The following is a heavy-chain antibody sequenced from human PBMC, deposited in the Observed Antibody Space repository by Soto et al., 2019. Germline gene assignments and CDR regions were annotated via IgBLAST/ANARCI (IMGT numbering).Heavy chain of an antibody. D-gene: IGHD1-26*01. J-gene: IGHJ4*02. CDR2: IYPGDSNT. V-gene: IGHV5-51*01. CDR1: GYSFASHW. Sequence: GESLKISCKGSGYSFASHWVAWVRQMPEKGLEWIGTIYPGDSNTKYSSAFRGHVTISADTSVSTAYLQWRSLEATDSAIYYCARYSGSYWHYLDFWGQGTLVTVSS. CDR3: ARYSGSYWHYLDF.